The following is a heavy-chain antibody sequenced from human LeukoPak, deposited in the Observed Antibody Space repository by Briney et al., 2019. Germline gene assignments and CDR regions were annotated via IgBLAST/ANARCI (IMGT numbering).Heavy chain of an antibody. CDR3: ARGGTMVRGAMAGYYYGMDV. J-gene: IGHJ6*02. V-gene: IGHV1-46*01. Sequence: GASVKVSCKASGYTFTSYYMHWVRQAPGQGLEWMGIINPSGGSTSYAQKFQGRVTMTRDTSTSTVYMELSSLRSEDTAVYYCARGGTMVRGAMAGYYYGMDVWGQGTTVTVSS. CDR1: GYTFTSYY. CDR2: INPSGGST. D-gene: IGHD3-10*01.